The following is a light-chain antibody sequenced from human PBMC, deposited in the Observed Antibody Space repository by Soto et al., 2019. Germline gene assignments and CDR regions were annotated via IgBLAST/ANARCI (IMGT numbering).Light chain of an antibody. Sequence: EIVMTQYPATLSVSLGERATLSCGASQNVDTNLAWYQQKPGQDPSLLIYGAATWATGVPARFSGSGSGTEFTLTSSRLQSEDFAVEYCQQYNDWPRAFGQGTKVELK. J-gene: IGKJ1*01. CDR1: QNVDTN. CDR2: GAA. CDR3: QQYNDWPRA. V-gene: IGKV3-15*01.